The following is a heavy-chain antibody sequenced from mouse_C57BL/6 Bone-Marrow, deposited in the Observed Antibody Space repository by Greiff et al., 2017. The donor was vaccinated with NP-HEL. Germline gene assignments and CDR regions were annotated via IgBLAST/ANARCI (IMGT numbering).Heavy chain of an antibody. CDR2: FHPSDSDT. D-gene: IGHD2-2*01. J-gene: IGHJ1*03. CDR1: GYTFTSYW. Sequence: QAQLQQPGAELVKPGASVKVSCKASGYTFTSYWMHWVKQRPGQGLEWIGRFHPSDSDTNSNQKFKGKASWTVDKSSSTAYMQLSSLTSEDSAVYYCAIGGSTMVTHWYFDVWGTGTTVTVSS. CDR3: AIGGSTMVTHWYFDV. V-gene: IGHV1-74*01.